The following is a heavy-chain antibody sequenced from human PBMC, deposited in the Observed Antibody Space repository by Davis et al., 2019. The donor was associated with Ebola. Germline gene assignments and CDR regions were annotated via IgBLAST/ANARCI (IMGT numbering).Heavy chain of an antibody. V-gene: IGHV3-23*01. CDR2: ISGSGGST. Sequence: PGGSLRLSCAASGFTFSSYAMSWVRQAPGKGLEWVSAISGSGGSTYYADSVKGRFTISRDNSKNTLSLQMNSLRAEDTAVYYCAKDTEYYFDISGYYGYFQHWGQGTLVTVSS. J-gene: IGHJ1*01. CDR1: GFTFSSYA. D-gene: IGHD3-22*01. CDR3: AKDTEYYFDISGYYGYFQH.